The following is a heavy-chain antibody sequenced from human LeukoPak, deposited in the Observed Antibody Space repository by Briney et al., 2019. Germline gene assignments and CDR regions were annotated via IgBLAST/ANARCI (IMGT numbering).Heavy chain of an antibody. D-gene: IGHD3-22*01. CDR2: MYTSGST. Sequence: SETLSLTCTVSGVSISSGSYFWSWIRQSAGKGLEWFGRMYTSGSTNYNPSLKSRVTISLDTSKNQFSLNLRSVTAADTAIYYCARDSRGEGAFDIWGQGTMVTVSS. CDR1: GVSISSGSYF. CDR3: ARDSRGEGAFDI. J-gene: IGHJ3*02. V-gene: IGHV4-61*02.